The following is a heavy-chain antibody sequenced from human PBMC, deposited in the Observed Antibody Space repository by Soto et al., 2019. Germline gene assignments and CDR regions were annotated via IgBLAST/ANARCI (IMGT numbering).Heavy chain of an antibody. D-gene: IGHD2-15*01. CDR2: ISSSSSTI. Sequence: GGSLRLSCAASGFTFSSYSMNWVRQAPGKGLEWVSYISSSSSTIYYADSVKGRFIISRDNAKNSLYLQMNSLRAEDTAVYYCARDEGDCSGGSCYKNYFDYWGQGTLVTVSS. V-gene: IGHV3-48*01. CDR3: ARDEGDCSGGSCYKNYFDY. J-gene: IGHJ4*02. CDR1: GFTFSSYS.